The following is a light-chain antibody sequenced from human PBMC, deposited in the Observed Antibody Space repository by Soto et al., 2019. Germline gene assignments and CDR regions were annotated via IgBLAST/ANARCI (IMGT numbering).Light chain of an antibody. CDR1: SSDIGSNT. Sequence: QSVLTQPPSASRTPGQRVTISCSGSSSDIGSNTVNWYQQLPGTAPKLLIYSYNQRPSGVPDRFSGSKSVTSASLAISGLQSEDEADYYCAAWDDSLNGYVFGTGTKLTVL. V-gene: IGLV1-44*01. CDR2: SYN. CDR3: AAWDDSLNGYV. J-gene: IGLJ1*01.